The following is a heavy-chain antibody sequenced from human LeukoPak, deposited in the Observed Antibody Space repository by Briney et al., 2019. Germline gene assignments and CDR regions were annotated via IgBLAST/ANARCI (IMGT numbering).Heavy chain of an antibody. D-gene: IGHD3-10*01. Sequence: ASVKVSCKVSGYTLTELSMHWVRQAPGKGLEWMGGFDPEDGETIYAQKFQGRVTMTEDTSTDTAYMELSSLRSEDTAVYYCATALNSPNYYGSGPHIDYWGQGTLVTVSS. CDR1: GYTLTELS. J-gene: IGHJ4*02. CDR3: ATALNSPNYYGSGPHIDY. CDR2: FDPEDGET. V-gene: IGHV1-24*01.